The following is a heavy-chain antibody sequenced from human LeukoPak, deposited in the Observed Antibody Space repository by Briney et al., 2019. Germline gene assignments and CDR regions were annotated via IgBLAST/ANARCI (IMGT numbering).Heavy chain of an antibody. Sequence: SQTLSLTCTVSGGSISIGGYYWSWIRQHPGKGLEWIGYIYYSGSTYYNPSLKSRVTISVDTSKNQFSLKLSSVTAADTAMYYCARPSSGWGPIDYWGQGTLVTVSS. V-gene: IGHV4-31*03. D-gene: IGHD6-19*01. CDR1: GGSISIGGYY. J-gene: IGHJ4*02. CDR2: IYYSGST. CDR3: ARPSSGWGPIDY.